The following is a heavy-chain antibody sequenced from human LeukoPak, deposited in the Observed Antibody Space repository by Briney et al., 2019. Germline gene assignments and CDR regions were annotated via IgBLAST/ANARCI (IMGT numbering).Heavy chain of an antibody. Sequence: PGGSLRLSCAASGFTFSSYAMSWVRQAPGKGLEWVSAISGSGGSTYYAASVKGRFTISRDNSKNTLYLQMNSLRAEDTAVYYGAKDPSYLWFGELSAWFDPWGQGTLVTVSA. CDR3: AKDPSYLWFGELSAWFDP. CDR1: GFTFSSYA. CDR2: ISGSGGST. V-gene: IGHV3-23*01. J-gene: IGHJ5*02. D-gene: IGHD3-10*01.